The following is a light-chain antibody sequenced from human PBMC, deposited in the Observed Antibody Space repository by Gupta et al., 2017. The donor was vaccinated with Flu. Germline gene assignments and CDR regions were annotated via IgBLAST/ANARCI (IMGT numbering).Light chain of an antibody. CDR1: KLGDKY. CDR2: QGS. J-gene: IGLJ2*01. V-gene: IGLV3-1*01. Sequence: SYALPQPPSVSVSPGQTASITCSGDKLGDKYACWYQQKPGQSPVLVIYQGSKRPSGIPERFSGSNSGTTATLTISGTQARDEADYYCQAGDSSDVVFGGGTKLTVL. CDR3: QAGDSSDVV.